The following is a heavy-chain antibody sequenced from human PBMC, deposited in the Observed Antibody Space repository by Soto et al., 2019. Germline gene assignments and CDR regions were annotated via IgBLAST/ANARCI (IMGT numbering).Heavy chain of an antibody. Sequence: SETLSLTCAVYGGSFSGYYWSWIRQPPGKGLEWIGEINHSGSTNYNPSLKSRVTISVDTSKNQFSLKLSSVTAADTAVYYCARGGSYYYGAGSYYKRYYYYMDVWGKGTKVTVSS. D-gene: IGHD3-10*01. CDR3: ARGGSYYYGAGSYYKRYYYYMDV. J-gene: IGHJ6*03. V-gene: IGHV4-34*01. CDR1: GGSFSGYY. CDR2: INHSGST.